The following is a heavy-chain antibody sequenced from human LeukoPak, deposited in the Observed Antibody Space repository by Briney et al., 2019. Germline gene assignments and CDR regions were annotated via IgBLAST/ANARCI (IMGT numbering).Heavy chain of an antibody. D-gene: IGHD6-19*01. V-gene: IGHV4-59*08. CDR3: ARHGDSSGWSNWFDP. Sequence: PSETLSLTCTVSGGSINNYYWSWIRQPPGKGLEWIGYIYYSGSTNYNPSLKSRVTVSVDTSKNQFSLKLSSVTAADTAVYYCARHGDSSGWSNWFDPWGQGTLVTVSS. CDR2: IYYSGST. CDR1: GGSINNYY. J-gene: IGHJ5*02.